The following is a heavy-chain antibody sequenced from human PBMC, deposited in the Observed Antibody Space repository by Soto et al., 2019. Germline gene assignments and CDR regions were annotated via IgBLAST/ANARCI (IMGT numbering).Heavy chain of an antibody. CDR3: ARESEDLTSNFGY. CDR1: GFTFPRYS. J-gene: IGHJ4*02. Sequence: GGSLRLSCAASGFTFPRYSMNWVRQAPGKGLEWVSSISSTTNYIYYGDSMKGRFTISRDNAKNSLYLEMNSLRAEDTAVYYCARESEDLTSNFGYWGQGTLVTVSS. V-gene: IGHV3-21*06. CDR2: ISSTTNYI.